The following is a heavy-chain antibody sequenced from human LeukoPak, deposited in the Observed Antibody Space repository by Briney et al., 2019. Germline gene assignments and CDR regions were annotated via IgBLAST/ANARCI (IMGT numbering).Heavy chain of an antibody. J-gene: IGHJ5*02. D-gene: IGHD3-10*01. CDR1: GGSISSSSYY. Sequence: PSETLSLTCTVSGGSISSSSYYWSWIRQPPGKGLEWIGEINHSGSTNYNPSLKSRVTISVDTSKNQFSLKLSSVTAADTAVYYCARRKGNYGSGRKFDPWGQGTLVTVSS. CDR2: INHSGST. V-gene: IGHV4-39*07. CDR3: ARRKGNYGSGRKFDP.